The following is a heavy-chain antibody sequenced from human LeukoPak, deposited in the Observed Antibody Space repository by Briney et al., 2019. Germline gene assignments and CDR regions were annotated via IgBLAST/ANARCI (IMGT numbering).Heavy chain of an antibody. J-gene: IGHJ5*02. D-gene: IGHD1-26*01. CDR1: GGSISSSNW. Sequence: PSGTLSLTCAVSGGSISSSNWWSWVRQPPGKGLEWIGEIYHSGSTNYNPSLKSRATISVDKSKNQFSLKLSSVTAADTAVYYCARGGRGATDNWFDPWGQGTLVTVSS. CDR3: ARGGRGATDNWFDP. CDR2: IYHSGST. V-gene: IGHV4-4*02.